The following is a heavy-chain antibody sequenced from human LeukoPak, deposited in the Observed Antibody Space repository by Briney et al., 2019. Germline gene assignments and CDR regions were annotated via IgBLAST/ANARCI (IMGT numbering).Heavy chain of an antibody. CDR3: ERDATYGPTFDY. D-gene: IGHD3-10*01. Sequence: ASVKVSCKASGYTFTSYGISWVRQAPGQGLEWMGWISAYNGNTNYAQKLQGRVTMTTDTSTSTAYMELRSLRSDDTAVYYCERDATYGPTFDYWGQGTLVTVSS. CDR1: GYTFTSYG. V-gene: IGHV1-18*01. CDR2: ISAYNGNT. J-gene: IGHJ4*02.